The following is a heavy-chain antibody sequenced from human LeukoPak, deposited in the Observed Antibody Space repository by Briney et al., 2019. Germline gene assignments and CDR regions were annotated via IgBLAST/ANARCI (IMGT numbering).Heavy chain of an antibody. CDR3: ARRGSGWYLDN. V-gene: IGHV4-34*01. Sequence: SETLSLTCSVYGASFSGYYWSWIRQPPGKGLEWIGEINHSGSTHYNPPLKSRVTIYVDTSKNQFSLKLSSVTAADTAVYSCARRGSGWYLDNWGQGTLVTVSS. CDR2: INHSGST. J-gene: IGHJ4*02. CDR1: GASFSGYY. D-gene: IGHD6-19*01.